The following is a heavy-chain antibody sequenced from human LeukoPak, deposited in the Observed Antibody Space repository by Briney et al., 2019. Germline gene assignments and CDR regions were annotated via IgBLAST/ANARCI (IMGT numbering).Heavy chain of an antibody. J-gene: IGHJ3*02. CDR3: AREPNFDWLFHDAFDI. CDR2: ISYDGSNK. D-gene: IGHD3-9*01. V-gene: IGHV3-30*04. CDR1: GFTFSSYA. Sequence: PGRSLRLSCAASGFTFSSYAMHWVRQAPGKGLEWVAVISYDGSNKYYADSVKGRFTISRDNSKNTLYLQMNSLGAEDTAVYYCAREPNFDWLFHDAFDIRGQGTMVTVSS.